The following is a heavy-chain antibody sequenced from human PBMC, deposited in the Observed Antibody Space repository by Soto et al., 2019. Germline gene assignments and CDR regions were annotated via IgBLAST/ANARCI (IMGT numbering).Heavy chain of an antibody. Sequence: QLQLQESGPGLVKPSETLSLTCTVSGGSISSSSYYWGWIRQPPGKGLEWIGSIYYSGSTYYNPSLKSRVTISVDTSKNQFSLKLSSVTAADTAVYYCASLWAVAGTGPLYYFDYWGQGTLVTVSS. J-gene: IGHJ4*02. V-gene: IGHV4-39*01. CDR1: GGSISSSSYY. CDR2: IYYSGST. CDR3: ASLWAVAGTGPLYYFDY. D-gene: IGHD6-19*01.